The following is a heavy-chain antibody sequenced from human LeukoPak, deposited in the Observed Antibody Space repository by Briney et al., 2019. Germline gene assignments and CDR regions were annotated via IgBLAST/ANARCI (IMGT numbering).Heavy chain of an antibody. V-gene: IGHV3-49*04. CDR2: IRGKANGGTT. CDR1: GFTFGDYA. D-gene: IGHD3-10*01. Sequence: GRSLRLSCTASGFTFGDYAMNWVRQAPGKGLQWVGFIRGKANGGTTEYAASVKGRFTISRDDSKSIAYLQMNSLKTEDTAVYYCTRDDREGLWFGESHFDYWGQGTLVTVSS. J-gene: IGHJ4*02. CDR3: TRDDREGLWFGESHFDY.